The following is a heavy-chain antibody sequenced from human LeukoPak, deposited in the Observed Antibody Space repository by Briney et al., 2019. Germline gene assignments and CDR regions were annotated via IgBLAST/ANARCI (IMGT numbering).Heavy chain of an antibody. D-gene: IGHD2-2*01. V-gene: IGHV5-51*01. CDR1: GYSFTSYW. CDR2: IYSGDSDT. CDR3: ARHGRYYCSSTSCYFDY. Sequence: GESLKISCKGSGYSFTSYWIGWVRQMPGKGLEWMGIIYSGDSDTRYSPSFQGQVTISADKSISTAYLQWSSLKASDTAMYYCARHGRYYCSSTSCYFDYWGQGTLVTVSS. J-gene: IGHJ4*02.